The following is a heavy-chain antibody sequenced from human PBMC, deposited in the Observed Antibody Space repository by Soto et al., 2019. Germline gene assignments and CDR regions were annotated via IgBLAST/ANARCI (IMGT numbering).Heavy chain of an antibody. Sequence: NPSETLSLTCTVSGGSISSYYWSWIWQPPGKGLEWIGYIYYSGSTNYNPSLKSRVTISVDTSKNQFSLKLSSVTAADTAVYYCAVTITPTPGAFDIWGQGTMVTVSS. D-gene: IGHD2-15*01. CDR2: IYYSGST. CDR1: GGSISSYY. CDR3: AVTITPTPGAFDI. J-gene: IGHJ3*02. V-gene: IGHV4-59*08.